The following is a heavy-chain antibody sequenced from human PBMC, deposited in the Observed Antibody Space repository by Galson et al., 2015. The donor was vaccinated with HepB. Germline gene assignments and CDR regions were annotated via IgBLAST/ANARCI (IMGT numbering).Heavy chain of an antibody. CDR1: GFSLSTSGVG. CDR3: AHRPDSSSWYENWFDP. Sequence: PALVKPTQTLTLTCTFSGFSLSTSGVGVGWIRQPPGKALEWLALIYWDDDKRYSPSLKSRLTITKDTSKSQVVLTMTNMDPVDTATYYCAHRPDSSSWYENWFDPWGQGTLVTVSS. CDR2: IYWDDDK. V-gene: IGHV2-5*02. D-gene: IGHD6-13*01. J-gene: IGHJ5*02.